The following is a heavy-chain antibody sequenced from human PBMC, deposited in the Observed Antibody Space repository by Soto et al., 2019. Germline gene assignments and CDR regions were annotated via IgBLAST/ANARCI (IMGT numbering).Heavy chain of an antibody. J-gene: IGHJ2*01. CDR2: ISGSGWQT. V-gene: IGHV3-23*01. Sequence: EVRLLESGGGFLQPGGSQRLSCVASGFTFNSYAMSWVRQTTEKGLEWVSAISGSGWQTYYAESVQGRFTISRDNSKTTVYLHMNRLRAEDSGIYYCAKGRYFDASGGCANFWGRGTLVTVSS. CDR3: AKGRYFDASGGCANF. CDR1: GFTFNSYA. D-gene: IGHD3-9*01.